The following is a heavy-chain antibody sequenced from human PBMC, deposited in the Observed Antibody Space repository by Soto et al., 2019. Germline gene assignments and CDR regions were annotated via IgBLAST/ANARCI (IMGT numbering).Heavy chain of an antibody. CDR2: IYYSGST. CDR3: ARGVGSNYYDSSGYSYYFDY. CDR1: GGSISSGDYY. J-gene: IGHJ4*02. Sequence: TLSLTCTVSGGSISSGDYYWSWIRQPPGKGLEWIGYIYYSGSTYYNPSLKSRVTISVDTSKNQFSLKLSSVTAADTAVYYCARGVGSNYYDSSGYSYYFDYWGQGTLVTVSS. V-gene: IGHV4-30-4*01. D-gene: IGHD3-22*01.